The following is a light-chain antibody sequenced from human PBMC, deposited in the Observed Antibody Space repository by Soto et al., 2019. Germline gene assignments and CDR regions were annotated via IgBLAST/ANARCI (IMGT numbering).Light chain of an antibody. CDR2: GSF. Sequence: EIVMTQSPVTLSASPGGSASLCFRASQSVDNNVAWYQQKPGQAPRLLIVGSFARATGIPARFSGSGSGTDFTLTISSLEPEDFAVYYCQQRSNWPSTFGQGTRLEIK. CDR1: QSVDNN. V-gene: IGKV3-11*01. CDR3: QQRSNWPST. J-gene: IGKJ5*01.